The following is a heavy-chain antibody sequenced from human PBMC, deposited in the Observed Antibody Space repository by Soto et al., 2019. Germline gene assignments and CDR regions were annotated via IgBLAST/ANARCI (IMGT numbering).Heavy chain of an antibody. J-gene: IGHJ4*02. CDR1: AESFSGYF. CDR3: ARGQWLQRSEY. CDR2: INHSGNI. V-gene: IGHV4-34*01. Sequence: QVQLQQWGAGLLKPSETLSLTCGVYAESFSGYFWNWIRQPPGKGLEWIGEINHSGNINYNPSLRSRVTMSLDTSKNQFSLNLSSVTAADTAVYYCARGQWLQRSEYWGQGTLVTVSS. D-gene: IGHD6-19*01.